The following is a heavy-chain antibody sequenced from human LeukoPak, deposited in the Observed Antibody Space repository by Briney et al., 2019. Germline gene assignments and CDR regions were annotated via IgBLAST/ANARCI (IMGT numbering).Heavy chain of an antibody. CDR3: ARVQITMVRGVTPLGY. CDR1: GYTFTSYY. V-gene: IGHV1-46*01. Sequence: ASVKVSCKASGYTFTSYYMHWVRQAPGQGLEWMGIINPSGGSTSYAQKFQGRVTMTRDMSTSTVYMELSSLRSEDTAVYYCARVQITMVRGVTPLGYWGQGTLVTVSS. J-gene: IGHJ4*02. D-gene: IGHD3-10*01. CDR2: INPSGGST.